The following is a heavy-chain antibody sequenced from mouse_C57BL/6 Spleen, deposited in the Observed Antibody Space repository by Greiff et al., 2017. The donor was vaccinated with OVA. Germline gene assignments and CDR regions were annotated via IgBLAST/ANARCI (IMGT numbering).Heavy chain of an antibody. V-gene: IGHV1-4*01. CDR3: ARPTTVVYWYFDV. CDR2: INPSSGYT. CDR1: GYTFTSYT. Sequence: QVQLKESGAELARPGASVKMSCKASGYTFTSYTMHWVKQRPGQGLEWIGYINPSSGYTKYNQKFKDKATLTADKSSSTAYMQLSSLTSEDSAVYYCARPTTVVYWYFDVWGTGTTVTVSS. J-gene: IGHJ1*03. D-gene: IGHD1-1*01.